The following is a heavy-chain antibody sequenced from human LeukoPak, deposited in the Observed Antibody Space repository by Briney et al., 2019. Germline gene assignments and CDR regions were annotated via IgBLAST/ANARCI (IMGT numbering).Heavy chain of an antibody. D-gene: IGHD3-22*01. V-gene: IGHV3-23*01. CDR3: AKDLEGPITMIVVVITTGFDY. CDR2: ISGSGGST. CDR1: GFTFSSYA. J-gene: IGHJ4*02. Sequence: GGSLRLSCAASGFTFSSYAMSWVRQAPGKGLEWVSAISGSGGSTYYADSVKGRFTISRDNSKNTLYLQMNSLRAEDTAVYYCAKDLEGPITMIVVVITTGFDYWGQGTLVTVSS.